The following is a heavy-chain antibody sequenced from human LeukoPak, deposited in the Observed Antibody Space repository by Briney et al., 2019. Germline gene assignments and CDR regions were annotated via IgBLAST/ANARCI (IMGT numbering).Heavy chain of an antibody. CDR3: ALGYFDWLLYGEAYYYYGMDV. J-gene: IGHJ6*02. D-gene: IGHD3-9*01. CDR1: GYTFTSYG. Sequence: ASVKVSCKASGYTFTSYGISWVRQAPGQGLEWMGWISAYNGNTNYAQKLQGRVTMTTDTSTSTAYMELRSLRSDDTAVYYCALGYFDWLLYGEAYYYYGMDVWGQGTTVTVSS. CDR2: ISAYNGNT. V-gene: IGHV1-18*01.